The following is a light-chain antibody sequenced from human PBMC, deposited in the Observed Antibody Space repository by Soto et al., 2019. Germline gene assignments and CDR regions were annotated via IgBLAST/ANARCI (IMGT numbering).Light chain of an antibody. CDR2: AAS. CDR1: QGISNY. CDR3: QKYNSDPPGT. V-gene: IGKV1-27*01. J-gene: IGKJ3*01. Sequence: DIQMSQSPSSLSASVGDRVTITCRASQGISNYLAWYQQKPGKVPKLLIYAASTLQSGVPSRFSGSGSGTDFTLTISSLQPEDVANYYCQKYNSDPPGTFVPGTKVDIK.